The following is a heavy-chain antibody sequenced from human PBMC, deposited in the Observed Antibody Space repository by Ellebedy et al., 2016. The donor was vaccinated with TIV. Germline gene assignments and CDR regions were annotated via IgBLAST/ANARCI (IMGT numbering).Heavy chain of an antibody. V-gene: IGHV4-4*02. Sequence: SETLSLTCAVSGGSISSSKWWSWVRQAPGKGLEWIGYIYYSGSTNYNPSLKSRVTISVDTSKNQFSLKLSSVTAADTAVYYCAIKAAGYFDYWGQGTLVTVSS. J-gene: IGHJ4*02. CDR2: IYYSGST. D-gene: IGHD6-13*01. CDR1: GGSISSSKW. CDR3: AIKAAGYFDY.